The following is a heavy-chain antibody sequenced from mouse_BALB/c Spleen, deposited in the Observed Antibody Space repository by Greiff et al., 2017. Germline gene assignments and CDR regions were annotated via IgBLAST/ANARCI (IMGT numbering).Heavy chain of an antibody. CDR1: GYTFTSYW. D-gene: IGHD3-2*02. J-gene: IGHJ3*01. CDR3: TRSGGFAY. CDR2: IDPSDSYT. V-gene: IGHV1S127*01. Sequence: VQLQQPGAELVKPGASVKMSCKASGYTFTSYWMHWVKQRPGQGLEWIGVIDPSDSYTSYNQKFKGKATLTVDTSSSTAYMQLSSLTSEDSAVYYCTRSGGFAYWGQGTLVTVSA.